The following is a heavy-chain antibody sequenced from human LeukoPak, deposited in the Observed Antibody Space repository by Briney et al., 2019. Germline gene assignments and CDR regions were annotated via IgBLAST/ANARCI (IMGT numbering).Heavy chain of an antibody. Sequence: ASVKVSCKAAGYTFTSYDINWVRQATGQGLEWMAWMNPNSGNTGYAQKFQGRVTMTRNTSISTAYMELSSLRTEDTAVYYCARDRRGRAAPPYYYMDVWGKGTTVTVSS. CDR1: GYTFTSYD. CDR3: ARDRRGRAAPPYYYMDV. V-gene: IGHV1-8*01. D-gene: IGHD6-6*01. CDR2: MNPNSGNT. J-gene: IGHJ6*03.